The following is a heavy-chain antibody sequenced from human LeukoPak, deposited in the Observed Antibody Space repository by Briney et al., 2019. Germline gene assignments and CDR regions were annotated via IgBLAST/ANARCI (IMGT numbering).Heavy chain of an antibody. D-gene: IGHD3-16*01. J-gene: IGHJ4*02. CDR1: GYTFTDNYS. CDR2: NIPKSGST. Sequence: ASVKVSCKASGYTFTDNYSIHWVRHAPGGGLEWMGWNIPKSGSTSYAQNLQSRVTMTSDTSISTAYMELSGLTSDDTAVYYGARERQRGLRGDYWGQGTLVTVSS. CDR3: ARERQRGLRGDY. V-gene: IGHV1-2*02.